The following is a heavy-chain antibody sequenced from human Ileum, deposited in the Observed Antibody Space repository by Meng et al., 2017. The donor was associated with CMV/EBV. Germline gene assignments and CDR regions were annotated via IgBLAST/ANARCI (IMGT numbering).Heavy chain of an antibody. CDR3: ATSGRGPKYYFDY. D-gene: IGHD1-14*01. J-gene: IGHJ4*02. V-gene: IGHV1-69*12. CDR2: ISPIFRTS. Sequence: QARRVQYGAEVTKPASSLQSVVYVSGGTFSSNASGWVRHAPGQGLEWMGVISPIFRTSNYAQKFQGRLTITADESTSTAYMELSSLTSGDTAVYYCATSGRGPKYYFDYWGQGTLVTVSS. CDR1: GGTFSSNA.